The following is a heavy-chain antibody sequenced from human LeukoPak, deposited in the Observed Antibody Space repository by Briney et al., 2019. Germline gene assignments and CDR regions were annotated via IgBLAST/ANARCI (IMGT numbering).Heavy chain of an antibody. CDR1: GGXISSYY. V-gene: IGHV4-59*07. J-gene: IGHJ3*02. CDR3: AREEDCSGGICYLGNAFDI. Sequence: SDTLSLTCSVSGGXISSYYWSWIRQPPGKGLEWIGYIYYSGSTNYNPSLKSRVTISVDTSKNQFSLKLSYVTAADTAVYYCAREEDCSGGICYLGNAFDIWGQGTMVTVSS. CDR2: IYYSGST. D-gene: IGHD2-15*01.